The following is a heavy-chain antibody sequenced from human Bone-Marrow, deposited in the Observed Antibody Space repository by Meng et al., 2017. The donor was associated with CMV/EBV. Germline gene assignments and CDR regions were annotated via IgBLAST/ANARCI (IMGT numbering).Heavy chain of an antibody. Sequence: GESLKISCAASGFIFSSYGMHWVRQAPGKGLEWVAFIRYDGGDKYYADSVKGRFTISRDNSKNTLYLQMNSLRAEDTAVYYCATGPIAAAGTEYWGQGTLVTVSS. V-gene: IGHV3-30*02. CDR1: GFIFSSYG. D-gene: IGHD6-13*01. CDR2: IRYDGGDK. J-gene: IGHJ4*02. CDR3: ATGPIAAAGTEY.